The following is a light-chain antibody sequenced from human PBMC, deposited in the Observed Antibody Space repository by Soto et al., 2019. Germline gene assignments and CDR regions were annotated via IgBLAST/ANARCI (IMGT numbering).Light chain of an antibody. CDR1: QSISSS. V-gene: IGKV1-39*01. J-gene: IGKJ4*01. CDR3: QQSYSTPLT. Sequence: DIQMTQSPSSLSASVGDRVTITCRASQSISSSLNWYQQKPGKAPKLLTYAASSLQSGVPSRFSGSGSGTAFALTISSLQPEDFATYYCQQSYSTPLTFRGGTKVEIK. CDR2: AAS.